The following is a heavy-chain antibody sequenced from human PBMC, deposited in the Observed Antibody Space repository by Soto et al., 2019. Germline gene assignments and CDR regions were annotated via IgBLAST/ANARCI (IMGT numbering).Heavy chain of an antibody. V-gene: IGHV1-69*08. CDR3: ARDLVDCDPGEPVDY. CDR2: IIPMLGIA. CDR1: GGTFSSYT. D-gene: IGHD1-26*01. Sequence: QVQLVQSGAEVKKPGSSVKVSCKASGGTFSSYTISWVRQAPGQGLEWMGRIIPMLGIANYAQKFQGRVTITADKSTSTAYLDMSSLRSEDTAVYYCARDLVDCDPGEPVDYWGQGTLVTVSS. J-gene: IGHJ4*02.